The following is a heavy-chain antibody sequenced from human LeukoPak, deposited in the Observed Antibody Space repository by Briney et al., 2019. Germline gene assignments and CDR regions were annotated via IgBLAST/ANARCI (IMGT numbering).Heavy chain of an antibody. D-gene: IGHD6-6*01. J-gene: IGHJ4*01. CDR3: ARGQYSSSSPDY. CDR2: INSDGGST. CDR1: GFTFSSYW. Sequence: PGGSLRLSCAASGFTFSSYWMHWVRQAPGKGLVWVSRINSDGGSTSYADSVKGRFTISRDNAKNTLYLQMNSLSGEDTAVYYCARGQYSSSSPDYWGQGTLVTVFS. V-gene: IGHV3-74*01.